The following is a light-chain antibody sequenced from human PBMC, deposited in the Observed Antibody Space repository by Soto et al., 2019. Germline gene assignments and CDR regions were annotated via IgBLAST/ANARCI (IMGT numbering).Light chain of an antibody. V-gene: IGLV1-40*01. CDR3: QAYDYSLTASV. J-gene: IGLJ3*02. CDR2: GNR. CDR1: NSNIGAGYD. Sequence: QSVLTQPPSVSGAPGQRVTISCTGTNSNIGAGYDVHWYQHFPGTAPRLLIYGNRNRPSGVPERFSGSKSGTSASLAITGLQAEDEADYYCQAYDYSLTASVFGGGTKLTVL.